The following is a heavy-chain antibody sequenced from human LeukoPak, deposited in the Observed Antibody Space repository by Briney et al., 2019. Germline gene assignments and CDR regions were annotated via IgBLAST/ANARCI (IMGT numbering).Heavy chain of an antibody. CDR2: IYYSGST. Sequence: SETLSLTCTVSGGSISSYYWSWIRQPPGKGLEWIGYIYYSGSTNYNPSLKSRVTISVDTSKNQFSLKLSSVTAADTAVYYCARDYGFGYYDSSGYPKDNAFDIWGQGTMVTVSS. V-gene: IGHV4-59*01. J-gene: IGHJ3*02. CDR1: GGSISSYY. D-gene: IGHD3-22*01. CDR3: ARDYGFGYYDSSGYPKDNAFDI.